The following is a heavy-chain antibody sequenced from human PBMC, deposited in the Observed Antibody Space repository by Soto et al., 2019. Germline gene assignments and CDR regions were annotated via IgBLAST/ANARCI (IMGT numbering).Heavy chain of an antibody. CDR3: ARGSGSFDLDF. D-gene: IGHD1-26*01. J-gene: IGHJ4*02. Sequence: EVQLVESGGGLVQPGGSLRLSCATSGFTFGNYWMYWVRQAPGKGLVWVSRIHSDGTITTYADSVKGRFTISRDIAKNTLYLQMNSLRAEDTAVYYCARGSGSFDLDFWGQGTLVTVSS. CDR1: GFTFGNYW. V-gene: IGHV3-74*01. CDR2: IHSDGTIT.